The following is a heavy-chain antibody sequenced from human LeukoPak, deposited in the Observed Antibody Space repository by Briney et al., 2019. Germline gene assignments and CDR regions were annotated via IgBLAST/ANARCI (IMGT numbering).Heavy chain of an antibody. Sequence: SETLSLTCTVSGGSISSSSYYWGWIRQPRGKGLEWIGSIYYSGSTYYNPSLKSRVTISVDTSKNQFSLKLSSVTAADTAVYYCARVITMVRGLRGWFDPWGQGTLVTVSS. D-gene: IGHD3-10*01. CDR1: GGSISSSSYY. J-gene: IGHJ5*02. CDR2: IYYSGST. V-gene: IGHV4-39*07. CDR3: ARVITMVRGLRGWFDP.